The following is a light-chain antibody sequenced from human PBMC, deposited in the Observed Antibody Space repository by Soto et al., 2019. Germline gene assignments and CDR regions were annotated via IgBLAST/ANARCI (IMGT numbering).Light chain of an antibody. V-gene: IGLV2-14*01. CDR1: SSDVGGYNY. Sequence: SVLTQPASVSGSPGQSIAISCTGTSSDVGGYNYVSWYQQHPGKAPKLLIYEVSNWPAGVSNRFSGSKSGNTASLTISGLQPEDEADYYCSSYTSSSTLIFGGGTKVTVL. CDR2: EVS. CDR3: SSYTSSSTLI. J-gene: IGLJ2*01.